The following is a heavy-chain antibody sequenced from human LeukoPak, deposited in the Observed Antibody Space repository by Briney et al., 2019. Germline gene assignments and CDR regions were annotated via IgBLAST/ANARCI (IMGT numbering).Heavy chain of an antibody. CDR2: IFCSGST. D-gene: IGHD3-22*01. J-gene: IGHJ4*02. V-gene: IGHV4-59*08. CDR1: GGSISSYY. Sequence: SETLSLTCTVSGGSISSYYWSWIRQPPGKGLEWIGYIFCSGSTDYNPSLKSRVTISVDTSKNQFSLKLSSVTAADTAVYYCARHGSVSSGALVWGQGTLVTVSS. CDR3: ARHGSVSSGALV.